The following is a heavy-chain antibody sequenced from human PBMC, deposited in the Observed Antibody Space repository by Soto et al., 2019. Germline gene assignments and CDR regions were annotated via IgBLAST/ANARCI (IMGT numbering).Heavy chain of an antibody. Sequence: GWSLRLSCSASVFTFSSYAMSWFRQAPGKGLEWVSAISGSGGSTYYADSVKGRFTISRDNSKNTLYLQMNSLRAEDTAVYYCAKGTYYDFWSGHYGMDVWGQGTTVTVSS. CDR1: VFTFSSYA. D-gene: IGHD3-3*01. CDR2: ISGSGGST. J-gene: IGHJ6*02. V-gene: IGHV3-23*01. CDR3: AKGTYYDFWSGHYGMDV.